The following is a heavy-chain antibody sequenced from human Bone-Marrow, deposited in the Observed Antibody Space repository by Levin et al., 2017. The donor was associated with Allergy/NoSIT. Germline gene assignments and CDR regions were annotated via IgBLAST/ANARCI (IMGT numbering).Heavy chain of an antibody. Sequence: GESLKISCAASGFTFSSYAMSWVRQAPGKGLEWVAVTSYVGSDEYYADSVKGRFTISRDNSKNTLYLQMNSLRPEDTALYYCATGSFDNWGQGTLVTVSS. J-gene: IGHJ4*02. CDR3: ATGSFDN. CDR2: TSYVGSDE. V-gene: IGHV3-30*03. CDR1: GFTFSSYA.